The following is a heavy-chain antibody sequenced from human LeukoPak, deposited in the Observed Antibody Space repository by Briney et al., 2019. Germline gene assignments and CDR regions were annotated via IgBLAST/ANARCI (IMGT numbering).Heavy chain of an antibody. J-gene: IGHJ4*02. CDR2: ISYDGNNK. Sequence: GGSRRLSCAASGFTFSSYAMHWVRQAPGKGLEWVAVISYDGNNKYYADSVKGRFTISRDNSKNTLYLQMNSLRAEDTAVYYCARGEQLVHFDYWGQGTLVTVSS. CDR1: GFTFSSYA. CDR3: ARGEQLVHFDY. D-gene: IGHD6-13*01. V-gene: IGHV3-30-3*01.